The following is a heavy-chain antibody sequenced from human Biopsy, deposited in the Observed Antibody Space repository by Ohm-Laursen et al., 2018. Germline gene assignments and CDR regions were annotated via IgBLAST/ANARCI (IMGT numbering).Heavy chain of an antibody. CDR2: ISYTGYT. J-gene: IGHJ4*02. CDR3: ARGSNDFGGLYFPR. Sequence: SETLSLTCTVSGDSISTYHWSWIRQPPGKGLEWIGHISYTGYTSYNASLKSRVTISVDTSRNHFSLRLSSLTAADTAVYYCARGSNDFGGLYFPRWGQGTLLTVSS. V-gene: IGHV4-59*01. CDR1: GDSISTYH. D-gene: IGHD4-23*01.